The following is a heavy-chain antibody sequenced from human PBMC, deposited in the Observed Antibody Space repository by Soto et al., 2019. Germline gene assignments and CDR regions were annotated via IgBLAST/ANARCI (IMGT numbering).Heavy chain of an antibody. CDR1: GYTFTSYG. J-gene: IGHJ6*02. CDR3: ARGTTVVTPYYYYGMDV. D-gene: IGHD4-17*01. Sequence: ASVKVSCKTSGYTFTSYGISWVRQAPGQGLEWMGWISTNKGNTNYAQKLQGRVTMTTDTSTSTAYMELRSLRSDDTAVYYCARGTTVVTPYYYYGMDVWGQGTTVTVSS. CDR2: ISTNKGNT. V-gene: IGHV1-18*01.